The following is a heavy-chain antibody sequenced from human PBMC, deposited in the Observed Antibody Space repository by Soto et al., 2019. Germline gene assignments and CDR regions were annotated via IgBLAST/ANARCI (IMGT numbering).Heavy chain of an antibody. J-gene: IGHJ5*02. CDR3: ARGRTVLGSIWGSYRWLFGWFDP. V-gene: IGHV4-34*01. CDR1: GGSFSGYY. D-gene: IGHD3-16*02. Sequence: PSETLSLTCAVYGGSFSGYYWSWIRQPPGKGLEWIGEINHSGSTNYNPSLKSRVTISVDTSKNQFSLKLSSVTAADTAVYYCARGRTVLGSIWGSYRWLFGWFDPWGQGTLVTVSS. CDR2: INHSGST.